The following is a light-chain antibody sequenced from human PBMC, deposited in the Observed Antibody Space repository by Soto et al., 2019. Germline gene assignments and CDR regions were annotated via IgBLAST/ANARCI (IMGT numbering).Light chain of an antibody. CDR2: DAS. V-gene: IGKV3-20*01. CDR3: QQYDTFSIA. Sequence: EIVLTHSPGTLSLCPWEKATLSCRASQSVSRSYLAWYQQKPGQAPRLLIYDASSRATGIPARFSGSGSGTDFTLTISSLEPEDFATYYCQQYDTFSIAFGQGTRLEIK. J-gene: IGKJ5*01. CDR1: QSVSRSY.